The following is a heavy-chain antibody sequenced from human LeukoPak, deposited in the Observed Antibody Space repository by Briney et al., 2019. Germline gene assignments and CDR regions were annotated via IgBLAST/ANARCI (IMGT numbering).Heavy chain of an antibody. CDR1: GGSISSSTYY. CDR2: IYYSGRT. CDR3: ARPFTGSSAWFDP. D-gene: IGHD3-22*01. Sequence: PSETLSLTCTVSGGSISSSTYYWGWIRQPPGKGLEWIGSIYYSGRTYYNPSLKSRATISVDTSKNQFSLKLSSVTAADTAVYYCARPFTGSSAWFDPWGQGTLVTASS. V-gene: IGHV4-39*01. J-gene: IGHJ5*02.